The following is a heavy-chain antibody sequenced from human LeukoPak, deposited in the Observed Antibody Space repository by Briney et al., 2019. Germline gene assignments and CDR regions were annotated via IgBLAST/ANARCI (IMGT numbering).Heavy chain of an antibody. V-gene: IGHV3-9*01. J-gene: IGHJ4*02. CDR2: INWNSDSI. CDR1: GFTFSSYE. CDR3: AINGGGDSGYGNFDY. Sequence: GGSLRLSCAVSGFTFSSYEMNWVRQAPGKGLEWVSGINWNSDSIGYADSVKGRFTTSRDNAKNSLYLQMNSLRAEDTAFYYCAINGGGDSGYGNFDYWGQGTLVTVSS. D-gene: IGHD5-12*01.